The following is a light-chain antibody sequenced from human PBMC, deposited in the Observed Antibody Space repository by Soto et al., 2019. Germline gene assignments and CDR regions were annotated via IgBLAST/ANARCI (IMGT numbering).Light chain of an antibody. J-gene: IGKJ4*01. V-gene: IGKV3-15*01. CDR3: QQYHNWPIT. CDR2: GAS. Sequence: EIVMTQSPATLSVSPGEGATLSCRASQSVSSNLAWYQQKPGQAPRLLISGASARVTGIPARFSGSGSGTDFTLIVSSLQSEDFAIYYCQQYHNWPITFGGGTTVEIK. CDR1: QSVSSN.